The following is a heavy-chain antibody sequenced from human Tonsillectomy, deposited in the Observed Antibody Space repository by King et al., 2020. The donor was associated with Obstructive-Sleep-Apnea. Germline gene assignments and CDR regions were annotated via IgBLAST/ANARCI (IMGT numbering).Heavy chain of an antibody. J-gene: IGHJ4*02. CDR3: ARLEVTEVALY. Sequence: VQLVESGAEVKKPGESLRISCKASGYSFTSYRISWVRQMPGKGLEWMGKIDPRDSYINYSPSFQGNVTISADRSITTAYLQWYSLKASDTAIYYCARLEVTEVALYWGQGTLVTVSS. V-gene: IGHV5-10-1*03. CDR2: IDPRDSYI. CDR1: GYSFTSYR.